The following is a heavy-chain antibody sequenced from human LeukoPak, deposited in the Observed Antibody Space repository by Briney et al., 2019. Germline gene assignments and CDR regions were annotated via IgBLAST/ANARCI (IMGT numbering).Heavy chain of an antibody. Sequence: ASVKVSCKASGYTFTSYGISWVRQAPGQGLEWMGLISAYNGNTNYAQKLQGRVTMTTDTSTSTAYMELRSLRSDDTAVYYCARGVVVPAAIGWFDPWGQGTLVTVSS. V-gene: IGHV1-18*01. CDR2: ISAYNGNT. CDR1: GYTFTSYG. J-gene: IGHJ5*02. D-gene: IGHD2-2*02. CDR3: ARGVVVPAAIGWFDP.